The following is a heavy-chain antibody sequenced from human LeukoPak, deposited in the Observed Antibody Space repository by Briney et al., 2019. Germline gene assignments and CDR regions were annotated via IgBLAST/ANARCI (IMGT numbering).Heavy chain of an antibody. V-gene: IGHV3-23*01. CDR1: GFTFSSYG. CDR3: AKKRPFYYDRDGCLGDFDY. Sequence: GGSLRLSCVASGFTFSSYGMSWVRQAPGKGLEWVSGISGSGDRTYYTDSVKGRFTISRDNSKNTLSLQMSTLRAEDTAVYYCAKKRPFYYDRDGCLGDFDYWGQGILVTVSP. D-gene: IGHD3-22*01. J-gene: IGHJ4*02. CDR2: ISGSGDRT.